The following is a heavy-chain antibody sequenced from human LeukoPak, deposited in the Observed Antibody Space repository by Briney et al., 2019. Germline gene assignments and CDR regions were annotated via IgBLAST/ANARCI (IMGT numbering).Heavy chain of an antibody. CDR3: ARGGDSSGYYFGVRGYYFDY. CDR1: GGSFSGYY. J-gene: IGHJ4*02. V-gene: IGHV4-34*01. Sequence: PSETLSLTCAVYGGSFSGYYWSWIRQPPGKGLEWIGEINHSGSTNYNPSLKSRVTISVDTSKNQFSLKLSSVTAADTAVYYCARGGDSSGYYFGVRGYYFDYWGQGTLVTVSS. D-gene: IGHD3-22*01. CDR2: INHSGST.